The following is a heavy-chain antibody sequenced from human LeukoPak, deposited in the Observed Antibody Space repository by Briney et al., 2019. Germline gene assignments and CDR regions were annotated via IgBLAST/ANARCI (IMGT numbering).Heavy chain of an antibody. CDR2: TNPNSGNT. Sequence: ASVKVSCKASGYTFTSYDINWVRQATGQGLEWMGWTNPNSGNTGYAQKFQGRVTMTRNTSISTAYRELSSLRSEDTAVYYCARDGAVDYGDIWFDPWGQGTLVTVSS. V-gene: IGHV1-8*01. J-gene: IGHJ5*02. D-gene: IGHD4-17*01. CDR1: GYTFTSYD. CDR3: ARDGAVDYGDIWFDP.